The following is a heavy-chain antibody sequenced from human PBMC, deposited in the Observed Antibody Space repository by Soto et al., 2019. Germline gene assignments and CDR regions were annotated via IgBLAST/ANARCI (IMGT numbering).Heavy chain of an antibody. CDR3: ARDREGYPHVVVVPASYAMDV. Sequence: QVQLVQSGAEVKKPGSSVKVSCEASGGTFSRYAISWVRQAPGQGLEWMGGIIPIFGTANYAQKFQGRVTITADESTSTAYMELSSLRSEDTAVYYCARDREGYPHVVVVPASYAMDVWGQGTTVTVSS. J-gene: IGHJ6*02. CDR2: IIPIFGTA. D-gene: IGHD2-21*01. CDR1: GGTFSRYA. V-gene: IGHV1-69*01.